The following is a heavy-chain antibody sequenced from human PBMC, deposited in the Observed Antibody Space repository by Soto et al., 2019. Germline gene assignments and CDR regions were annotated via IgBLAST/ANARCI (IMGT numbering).Heavy chain of an antibody. CDR3: ARDSGGMDV. CDR1: GFTFSSYA. J-gene: IGHJ6*02. V-gene: IGHV3-30-3*01. Sequence: QVQLVASGGGVVQPGRSLRLSCAASGFTFSSYAMHWVRQAPGKGLEWVAVISYDGSNKYYADSVKGRFTISRDNSKNTLYLQMNSLRAEDTAVYYCARDSGGMDVWGQGTTVTVSS. CDR2: ISYDGSNK. D-gene: IGHD7-27*01.